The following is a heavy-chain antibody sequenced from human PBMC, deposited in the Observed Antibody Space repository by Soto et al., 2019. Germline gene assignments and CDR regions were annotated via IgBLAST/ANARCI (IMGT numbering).Heavy chain of an antibody. CDR2: ISGSGGST. Sequence: LRLSCAASGFTFSSYAMSWVRQAPGKGLEWVSAISGSGGSTYYADSVKGRFTISRDDSKNTLYLQMNSLRAEDTAVYYCAAGPLRIVVVITPMDYWGQGTLVTVSS. CDR3: AAGPLRIVVVITPMDY. CDR1: GFTFSSYA. J-gene: IGHJ4*02. V-gene: IGHV3-23*01. D-gene: IGHD3-22*01.